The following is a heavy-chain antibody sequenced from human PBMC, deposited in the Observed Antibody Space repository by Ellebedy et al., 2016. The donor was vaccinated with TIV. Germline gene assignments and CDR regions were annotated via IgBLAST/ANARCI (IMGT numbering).Heavy chain of an antibody. CDR1: GGSFSGYY. V-gene: IGHV4-34*01. CDR3: ARGGWLRLGRSAFDI. CDR2: INHSGST. J-gene: IGHJ3*02. Sequence: SETLSLXCAVYGGSFSGYYWSWIRQPPGKGLEWIGKINHSGSTNYNPSLKSRVTISVDTSKNQFSLKLSSVTAADTAVYYCARGGWLRLGRSAFDIWGQGTMVTVSS. D-gene: IGHD5-12*01.